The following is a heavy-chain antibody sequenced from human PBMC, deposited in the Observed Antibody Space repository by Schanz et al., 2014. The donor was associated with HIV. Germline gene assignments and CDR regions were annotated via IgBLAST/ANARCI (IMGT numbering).Heavy chain of an antibody. CDR2: ISYDGTKK. V-gene: IGHV3-30*18. J-gene: IGHJ6*02. CDR1: AFNFDSYG. CDR3: AKDRNHYDSRYRGKGNYYYYYGMDV. Sequence: VQLVESGGGVVQPGRSLRLSCVASAFNFDSYGMHWVRQAPGKGLEWVAVISYDGTKKHYADSVKGRFTISRDNSKNTLYLQMKSLRPEDTAVYYCAKDRNHYDSRYRGKGNYYYYYGMDVWGQGTTVTVSS. D-gene: IGHD3-22*01.